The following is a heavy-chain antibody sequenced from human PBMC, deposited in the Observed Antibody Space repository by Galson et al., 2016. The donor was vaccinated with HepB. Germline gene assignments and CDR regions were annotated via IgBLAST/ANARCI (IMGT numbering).Heavy chain of an antibody. V-gene: IGHV4-31*03. CDR3: AKDRGAYDFLIDAFDI. D-gene: IGHD5-12*01. CDR2: IYYSGRI. CDR1: GGSINSSAYY. Sequence: TLSLTCTVSGGSINSSAYYWSWIRQHPGKGPEWIGYIYYSGRISYNPSLKSRVTISADTSKNQFSLKLTAVTAADTAVYYCAKDRGAYDFLIDAFDIWGPGTMVTVSS. J-gene: IGHJ3*02.